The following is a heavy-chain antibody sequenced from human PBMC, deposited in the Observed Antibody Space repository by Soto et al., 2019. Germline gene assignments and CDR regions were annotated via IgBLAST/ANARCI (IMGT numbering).Heavy chain of an antibody. J-gene: IGHJ4*02. Sequence: GGSLRLSCAASGFTFSSYGMNWVRQAPGKGLEWVSSISSSSSYIYYADSVKGRFTISRDNAKNSLYLQMNSLRAEDTAVYYCAREGAGGVVVPAAPYYFDYWGQGTLVTVSS. V-gene: IGHV3-21*01. CDR2: ISSSSSYI. D-gene: IGHD2-2*01. CDR3: AREGAGGVVVPAAPYYFDY. CDR1: GFTFSSYG.